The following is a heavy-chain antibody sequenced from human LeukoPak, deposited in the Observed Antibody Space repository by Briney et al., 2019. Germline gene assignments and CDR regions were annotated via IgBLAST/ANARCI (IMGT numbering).Heavy chain of an antibody. CDR2: IYHSGST. V-gene: IGHV4-30-2*01. D-gene: IGHD4-17*01. CDR3: AREAGNDYGDHFDY. CDR1: GGSISSGGCY. J-gene: IGHJ4*02. Sequence: SETLSLTCTVSGGSISSGGCYWSWIRQPPGKGLEWIGYIYHSGSTYYNPSLKSRVTISVDRSKNQFSLKLSSVTAADTAVYYCAREAGNDYGDHFDYWGQGTLVTVSS.